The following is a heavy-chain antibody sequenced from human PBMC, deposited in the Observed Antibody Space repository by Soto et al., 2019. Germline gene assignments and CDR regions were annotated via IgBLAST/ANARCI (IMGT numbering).Heavy chain of an antibody. CDR3: ATSPTSVASFDY. CDR2: IYHSGST. J-gene: IGHJ4*02. CDR1: GGSISSSNW. D-gene: IGHD2-15*01. V-gene: IGHV4-4*02. Sequence: QVQLQESGPGLVKPSGTLSLTCAVSGGSISSSNWWSWVRQPPGKGLEWIGEIYHSGSTNYNPTLKSRVTISVDNSKNQFSLQLSSVNAADTAVYYCATSPTSVASFDYWGQGTLVTVSS.